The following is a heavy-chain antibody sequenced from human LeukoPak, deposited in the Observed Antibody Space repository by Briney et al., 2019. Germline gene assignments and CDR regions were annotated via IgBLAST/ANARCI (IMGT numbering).Heavy chain of an antibody. Sequence: GRSLRLSCAASGFTFSSYGMHWVRQAPGKGLEWVAVISYDGSNKYYADSVKGRFTISRDNSKNTLYLQMNSLRAEDTAVYYCAKSFSVTLDYWGQGTLVTVSS. CDR1: GFTFSSYG. V-gene: IGHV3-30*18. CDR3: AKSFSVTLDY. CDR2: ISYDGSNK. J-gene: IGHJ4*02. D-gene: IGHD4-17*01.